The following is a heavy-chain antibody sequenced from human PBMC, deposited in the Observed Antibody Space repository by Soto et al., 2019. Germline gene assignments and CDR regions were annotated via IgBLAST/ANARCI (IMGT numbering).Heavy chain of an antibody. CDR1: GGSLSGYY. CDR2: VKDGGHT. V-gene: IGHV4-34*01. Sequence: QVQLQQWGAGLLKPSETLSLNCAVTGGSLSGYYWSWIRQPPGKGLEWIGEVKDGGHTNYSPSLRGRVTISADTTNSQFSLRLNSVTGADTGVNYWARGQEGVVATHWDQGSLVTVSS. D-gene: IGHD5-12*01. J-gene: IGHJ1*01. CDR3: ARGQEGVVATH.